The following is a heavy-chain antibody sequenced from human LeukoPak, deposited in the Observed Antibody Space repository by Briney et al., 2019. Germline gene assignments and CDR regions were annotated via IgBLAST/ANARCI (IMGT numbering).Heavy chain of an antibody. CDR1: GFTFSSYA. J-gene: IGHJ4*02. CDR2: ISGSGGST. V-gene: IGHV3-23*01. Sequence: GGSLRLSCAVSGFTFSSYAMSWVRQAPGKGLEWVSAISGSGGSTYYADSAKGRFTISRDNSKNTLYLQMNSLRAEDTAVYYCAKDRVAVAGHSYYFDYWGQGTLVTVSS. D-gene: IGHD6-19*01. CDR3: AKDRVAVAGHSYYFDY.